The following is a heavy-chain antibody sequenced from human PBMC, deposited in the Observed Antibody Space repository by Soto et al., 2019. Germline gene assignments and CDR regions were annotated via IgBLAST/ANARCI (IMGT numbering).Heavy chain of an antibody. CDR3: AREGVGSGYYTAFYYYYGMDV. J-gene: IGHJ6*02. Sequence: GGSLRLSCAASGFTFSSYGMHWVRQAPGKGLEWVANIKQDGSEKYYVDSVKGRFTISRDNAKNSLYLQMNSLRAEDTAVYYCAREGVGSGYYTAFYYYYGMDVWGQGTTVTVSS. CDR2: IKQDGSEK. D-gene: IGHD3-3*01. CDR1: GFTFSSYG. V-gene: IGHV3-7*03.